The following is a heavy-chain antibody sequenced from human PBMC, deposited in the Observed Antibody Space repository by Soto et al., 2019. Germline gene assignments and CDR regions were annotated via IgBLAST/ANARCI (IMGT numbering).Heavy chain of an antibody. CDR2: FRGST. CDR1: GFTFNNFA. V-gene: IGHV3-23*01. J-gene: IGHJ4*02. D-gene: IGHD3-22*01. CDR3: ARDSPPHPYYYDSSGLN. Sequence: GGSLRLSCAASGFTFNNFAMSWVRQAPGKGLEWVATFRGSTYYADSVKGRFTISRDNSKNTLYLQMNSLRAEDTAVYYCARDSPPHPYYYDSSGLNWGQGTLVTVSS.